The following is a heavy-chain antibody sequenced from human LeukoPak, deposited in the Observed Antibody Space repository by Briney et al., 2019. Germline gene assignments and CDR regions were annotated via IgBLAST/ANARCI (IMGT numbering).Heavy chain of an antibody. CDR3: ARWRLAYCSSTSCYTGPASH. J-gene: IGHJ4*02. CDR1: GFTFSRYA. V-gene: IGHV3-30-3*01. Sequence: GGSLRLSCAASGFTFSRYAMSWVRQAPGQGLEWVAVISSDGSNKYYADSAKGRFSISRDNSKNTLYMQMNSLRAEDTAVYYCARWRLAYCSSTSCYTGPASHWGQGTLVTVSS. D-gene: IGHD2-2*02. CDR2: ISSDGSNK.